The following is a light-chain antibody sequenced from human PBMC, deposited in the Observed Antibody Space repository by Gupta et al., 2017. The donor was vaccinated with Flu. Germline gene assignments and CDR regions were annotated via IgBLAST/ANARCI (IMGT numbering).Light chain of an antibody. CDR1: KSIKSW. Sequence: DIQMTQSPATLSASVGDRVTITCRASKSIKSWLAWYQQKPGKAPNLLIYKASTLQSGIPSRFSGSGSGTDFTLTISSLQPDDFATYYCLEYDNFSWTFGQGTKVEV. CDR3: LEYDNFSWT. CDR2: KAS. V-gene: IGKV1-5*03. J-gene: IGKJ1*01.